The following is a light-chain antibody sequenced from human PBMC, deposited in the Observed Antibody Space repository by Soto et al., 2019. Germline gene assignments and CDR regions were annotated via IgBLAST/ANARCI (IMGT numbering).Light chain of an antibody. V-gene: IGLV3-21*02. CDR3: QVWDISSDHHV. CDR2: DDD. J-gene: IGLJ1*01. Sequence: SYELTQPPSVSVAPGQTAKITCGGDKIGSKIVHWYKQKPGQAPVLVVYDDDERPSGIPERFSGSNSGNTATLTISRVEAGDEADYYCQVWDISSDHHVFGTGTKVTVL. CDR1: KIGSKI.